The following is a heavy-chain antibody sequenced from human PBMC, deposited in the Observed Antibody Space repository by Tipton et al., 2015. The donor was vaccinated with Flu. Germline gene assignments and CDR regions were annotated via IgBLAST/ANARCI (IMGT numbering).Heavy chain of an antibody. D-gene: IGHD2-8*01. CDR2: IYYSGNT. J-gene: IGHJ4*02. V-gene: IGHV4-39*07. Sequence: TLSLTCTVSGGSMGSSTYYWNWIRQPPGKGLEWIGSIYYSGNTYNNPSLNSRVTVSADTSKNQFSLILSAVTAADTAVYYCARGRRPRRPVLAPPGYFDYWGQGTLVTVSS. CDR3: ARGRRPRRPVLAPPGYFDY. CDR1: GGSMGSSTYY.